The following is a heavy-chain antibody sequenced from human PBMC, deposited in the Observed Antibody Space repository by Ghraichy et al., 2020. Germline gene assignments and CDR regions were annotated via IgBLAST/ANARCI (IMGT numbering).Heavy chain of an antibody. Sequence: SETLSLTCAVYGGSFSGYYWSWIRQPPGKGLEWIGEINHSGSTNYNPSLKSRVTISVDTSKNQFSLKLSSVTAADTAVYYCARGGAGRPKTHNWFDPWGQGTLVTVSS. CDR1: GGSFSGYY. CDR2: INHSGST. D-gene: IGHD6-6*01. J-gene: IGHJ5*02. CDR3: ARGGAGRPKTHNWFDP. V-gene: IGHV4-34*01.